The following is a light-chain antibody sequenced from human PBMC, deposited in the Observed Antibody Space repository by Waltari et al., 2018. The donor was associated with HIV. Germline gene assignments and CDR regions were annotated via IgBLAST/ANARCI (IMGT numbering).Light chain of an antibody. V-gene: IGLV2-14*03. CDR2: DLK. CDR3: ASYTVNSTGV. Sequence: QSALSQPASVSASPGQSVAISCSGSASDIGRYNYVSWYQQHPGRAPTLLLFDLKNRPSGTSERFSGSKSGTTASLPISTVRTDDEADYDCASYTVNSTGVFGTGT. J-gene: IGLJ1*01. CDR1: ASDIGRYNY.